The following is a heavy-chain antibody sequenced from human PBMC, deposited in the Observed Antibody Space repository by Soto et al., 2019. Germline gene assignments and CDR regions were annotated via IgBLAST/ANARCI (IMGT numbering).Heavy chain of an antibody. V-gene: IGHV4-59*01. CDR1: GCSISSYY. Sequence: SETLSLACTVSGCSISSYYWSWIRQPPGKGLEWIGYIYYSGSTNYNPSLKSRVTISVDTSKNQFSLKLSSVTAADTAAYYCARVGDYFDYWGQGTLVTSPQ. J-gene: IGHJ4*02. CDR3: ARVGDYFDY. CDR2: IYYSGST.